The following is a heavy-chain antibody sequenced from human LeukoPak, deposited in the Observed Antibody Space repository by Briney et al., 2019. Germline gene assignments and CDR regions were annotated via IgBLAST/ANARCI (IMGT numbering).Heavy chain of an antibody. CDR2: ISGSGGST. Sequence: PGGSLRLSCAASGFTFSSYAMSWVRQAPGKGLEWVSAISGSGGSTYYADSVKGRFTISRDNSKNTLYLQMNSLRAGDTAVYYCARPGGITIFGVVIRTYYYYYGMDVWGQGTTVTVSS. CDR3: ARPGGITIFGVVIRTYYYYYGMDV. V-gene: IGHV3-23*01. CDR1: GFTFSSYA. J-gene: IGHJ6*02. D-gene: IGHD3-3*01.